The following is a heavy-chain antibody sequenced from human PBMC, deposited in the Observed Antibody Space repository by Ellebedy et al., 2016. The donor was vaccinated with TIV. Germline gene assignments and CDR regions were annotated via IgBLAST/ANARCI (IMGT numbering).Heavy chain of an antibody. D-gene: IGHD3-10*01. J-gene: IGHJ6*02. CDR1: GYTFTSYY. V-gene: IGHV1-2*02. CDR2: NNPNSGAT. CDR3: ARVRGKNSNRHMDV. Sequence: AASVKVSCKASGYTFTSYYMHWVRQAPGQGLEWMGLNNPNSGATVYAQKFQGRVTITRETSNSTHYMQLTGLSSDDTAVYYCARVRGKNSNRHMDVWGQGTAVTVS.